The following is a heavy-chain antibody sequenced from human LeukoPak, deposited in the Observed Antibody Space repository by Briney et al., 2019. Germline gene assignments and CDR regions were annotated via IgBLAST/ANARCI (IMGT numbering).Heavy chain of an antibody. D-gene: IGHD5-12*01. V-gene: IGHV1-46*01. J-gene: IGHJ6*03. CDR1: GYTFGTHW. CDR3: ARVESLIGRVATPLGRYYYMDV. CDR2: INPSGDFR. Sequence: ASVKVSCKASGYTFGTHWMHWVRQAPGQGLEWMGIINPSGDFRSYAQKFQGRVTVTRDMSTRTVYMELSDLEPEDTAVYYCARVESLIGRVATPLGRYYYMDVWGKGTTVTISS.